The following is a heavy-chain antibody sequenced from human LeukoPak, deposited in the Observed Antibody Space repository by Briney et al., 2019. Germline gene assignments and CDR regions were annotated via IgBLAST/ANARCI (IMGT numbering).Heavy chain of an antibody. CDR2: IYHSGST. CDR3: ARRVTMVRGVIIPRYDY. V-gene: IGHV4-34*01. D-gene: IGHD3-10*01. J-gene: IGHJ4*02. Sequence: SETLSLTCAVDGGSFSSYYWNWIRQPPGKGLEWIGEIYHSGSTRYNPSLRSRVTISVDTSKNQFSLKLSSVTAAGTAVYYCARRVTMVRGVIIPRYDYWGQGTLVTVSS. CDR1: GGSFSSYY.